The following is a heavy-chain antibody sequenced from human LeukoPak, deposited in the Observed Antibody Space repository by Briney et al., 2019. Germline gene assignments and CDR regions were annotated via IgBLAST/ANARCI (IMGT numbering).Heavy chain of an antibody. CDR3: ARSGDYGDPYYFDY. J-gene: IGHJ4*02. Sequence: SETLSLTCTVSGGSISSYYWSWIRQPPGRGLEWIGYIYYSGSTNYNPSLKSRVTISVDTSKTQFSLKLSSVTAADTAVYYCARSGDYGDPYYFDYWGQGTLVTVSS. CDR1: GGSISSYY. D-gene: IGHD4-17*01. V-gene: IGHV4-59*01. CDR2: IYYSGST.